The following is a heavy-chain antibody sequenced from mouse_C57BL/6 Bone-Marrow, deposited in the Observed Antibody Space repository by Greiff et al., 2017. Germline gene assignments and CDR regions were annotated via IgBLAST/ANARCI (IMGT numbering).Heavy chain of an antibody. Sequence: EVHLVESGGDLVKPGGSLKLSCAASGFTFSSYGMSWVRQTPDKRLEWVATISSGGSYTYYPDSVKGRFTISRDNAKNTLYLQMSSLKSEDTAMYYCARRPLYCSIGGFDYWGQGTTLTVSS. CDR1: GFTFSSYG. CDR2: ISSGGSYT. J-gene: IGHJ2*01. CDR3: ARRPLYCSIGGFDY. V-gene: IGHV5-6*01. D-gene: IGHD1-1*01.